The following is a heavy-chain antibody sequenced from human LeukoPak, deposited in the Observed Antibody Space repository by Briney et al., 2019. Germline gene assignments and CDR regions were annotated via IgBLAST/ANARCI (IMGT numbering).Heavy chain of an antibody. CDR2: ISGSGGST. Sequence: GGSLRPSCAASGFTFSRYAMIWVRQAPGKGLEWVSAISGSGGSTYYADSVKGRFTISRDNSKNTLYIQMNSQRAKDPAVYYCAKAPGLRYFDFWGQGTLVTVSS. J-gene: IGHJ4*02. CDR3: AKAPGLRYFDF. V-gene: IGHV3-23*01. D-gene: IGHD3-9*01. CDR1: GFTFSRYA.